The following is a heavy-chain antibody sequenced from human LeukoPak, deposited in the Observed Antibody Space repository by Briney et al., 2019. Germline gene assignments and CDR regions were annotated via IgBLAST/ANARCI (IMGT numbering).Heavy chain of an antibody. CDR1: GASSSSDY. CDR3: ARTQHGELDY. J-gene: IGHJ4*02. V-gene: IGHV4-4*07. D-gene: IGHD7-27*01. CDR2: MSASGST. Sequence: AATLSLTCTVSGASSSSDYGSWIRQPAGEALECIGRMSASGSTNYNPSLKGRVTISVDTSKNPFSLKLSSVTAADTAVYQCARTQHGELDYWGQGTLVTVSS.